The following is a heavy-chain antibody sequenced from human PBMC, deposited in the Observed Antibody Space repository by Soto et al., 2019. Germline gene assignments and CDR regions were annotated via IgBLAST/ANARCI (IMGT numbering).Heavy chain of an antibody. D-gene: IGHD6-19*01. CDR3: ARVVKQWVDAVDF. V-gene: IGHV4-39*02. Sequence: QLQLQESGPGLVKPFETLSLTCTVSGGSISSRSHYWGGIRHPPGNGLEWIGSNYYSGRTYNNTSLRFRGMISVEPPEGRVPPLLSSVSVADTAVFYCARVVKQWVDAVDFWGQGTLVGVSS. CDR1: GGSISSRSHY. J-gene: IGHJ4*02. CDR2: NYYSGRT.